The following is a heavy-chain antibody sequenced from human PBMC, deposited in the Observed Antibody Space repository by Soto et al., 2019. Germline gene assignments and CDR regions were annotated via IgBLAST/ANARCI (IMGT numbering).Heavy chain of an antibody. CDR1: GFTFSPDG. CDR2: TSYDGSNK. CDR3: AKQAAQYDFCSSYYTVENYYHGMDV. V-gene: IGHV3-30*18. D-gene: IGHD3-3*01. Sequence: QAQVVESGGGVVQPGGSLRLSCAGSGFTFSPDGVHWVRQAPGKGLECVAVTSYDGSNKYYADSVKGRFTVTRDNSKNTVYLQMNSLRPEDTAVYYCAKQAAQYDFCSSYYTVENYYHGMDVWGQGTTVTVSS. J-gene: IGHJ6*02.